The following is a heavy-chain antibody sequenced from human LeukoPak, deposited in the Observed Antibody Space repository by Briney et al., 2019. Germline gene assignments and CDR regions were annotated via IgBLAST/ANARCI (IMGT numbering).Heavy chain of an antibody. CDR2: IYNSGST. CDR1: GFTVNNNF. J-gene: IGHJ4*02. CDR3: ARGLLEATTSYFDY. V-gene: IGHV3-66*01. D-gene: IGHD1-26*01. Sequence: PGGSLRLSCAASGFTVNNNFMTWVRQAPGKELEWVSVIYNSGSTYYADSVKGRFTISRDSSKNTLYLQMNSLRAEDTAVYYCARGLLEATTSYFDYWGQGTLVTVSS.